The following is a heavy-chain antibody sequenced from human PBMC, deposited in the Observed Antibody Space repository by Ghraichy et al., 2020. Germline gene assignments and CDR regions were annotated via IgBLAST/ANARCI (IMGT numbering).Heavy chain of an antibody. V-gene: IGHV3-30*04. CDR1: GFTFSSYA. CDR2: ISYDGSNK. CDR3: ARVLGIRALGPGLDY. Sequence: GGSPRLSCAASGFTFSSYAMHWVRQAPGKGLEWVAVISYDGSNKYYADSLKGRFTISRDNSKNTLYLQMNSLRSEDTAVYYCARVLGIRALGPGLDYWGQGTLVTVSS. J-gene: IGHJ4*02. D-gene: IGHD7-27*01.